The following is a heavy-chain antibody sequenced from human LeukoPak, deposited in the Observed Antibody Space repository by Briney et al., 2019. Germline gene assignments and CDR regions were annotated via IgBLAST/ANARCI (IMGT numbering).Heavy chain of an antibody. CDR2: FFPGHSDT. D-gene: IGHD3-10*01. J-gene: IGHJ4*02. CDR3: ARRKTYYYGSGSYQNDAYYFDY. CDR1: GSRFTSYW. Sequence: GEPLQFSCQGSGSRFTSYWIGWVRQLPGKGLEWLGIFFPGHSDTRYSPSFQGQVTISADQSISTAYLQWSSLKASDTAMYYCARRKTYYYGSGSYQNDAYYFDYWGQGTLVTVSS. V-gene: IGHV5-51*01.